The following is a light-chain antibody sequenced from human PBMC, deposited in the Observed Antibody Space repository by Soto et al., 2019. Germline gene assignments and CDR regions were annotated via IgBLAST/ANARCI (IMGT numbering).Light chain of an antibody. CDR2: GAS. J-gene: IGKJ2*01. Sequence: PGERATLSCRASQSVSSSNLGWYQQKSGQAPRLLIDGASSRATGIPDRFSGSGSGTDFTLTISRLEPEDFAVYYCRQYGSSAGYTFGQGTKLEIK. V-gene: IGKV3-20*01. CDR3: RQYGSSAGYT. CDR1: QSVSSSN.